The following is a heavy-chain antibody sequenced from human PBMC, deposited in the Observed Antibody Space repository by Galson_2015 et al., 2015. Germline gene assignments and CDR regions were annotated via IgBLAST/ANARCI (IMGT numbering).Heavy chain of an antibody. D-gene: IGHD3-3*01. CDR3: ARQILDYDFWSGYYPTNFDY. CDR1: ELTFSSYY. CDR2: ISSTTTYI. J-gene: IGHJ4*01. V-gene: IGHV3-21*01. Sequence: SLRLSCAASELTFSSYYMSWVRQAPGKGLEWVSSISSTTTYIYYADSVKGRFTISRDNAKNSLYLQMNSLGAEDTAVYYCARQILDYDFWSGYYPTNFDYWG.